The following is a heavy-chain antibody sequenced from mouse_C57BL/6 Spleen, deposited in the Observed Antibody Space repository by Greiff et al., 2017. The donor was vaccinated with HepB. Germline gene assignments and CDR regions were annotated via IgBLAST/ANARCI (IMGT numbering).Heavy chain of an antibody. CDR1: GYTFTSYT. V-gene: IGHV1-4*01. J-gene: IGHJ1*03. CDR2: INPSSGYT. CDR3: ARSPIYYYGSSYWYFDV. D-gene: IGHD1-1*01. Sequence: QVQLQQSGAELARPGASVKMSCKASGYTFTSYTMHWVKQRPGQGLEWIGYINPSSGYTKYNQKFKDKATLTADKSSSTAYMQLSSLTSEDSAVYYCARSPIYYYGSSYWYFDVWGTGTTVTVSS.